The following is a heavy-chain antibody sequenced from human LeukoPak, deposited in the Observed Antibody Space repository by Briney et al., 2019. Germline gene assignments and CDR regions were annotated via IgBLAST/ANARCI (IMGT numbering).Heavy chain of an antibody. CDR1: GYRFTDEY. CDR2: INPDTDFT. V-gene: IGHV1-2*02. D-gene: IGHD3-16*01. CDR3: APTSEAYTSNWSV. J-gene: IGHJ4*02. Sequence: ASVKVACKTSGYRFTDEYIHWVRQAPGQGLEWMGWINPDTDFTNYAPKFRGRVIMTRDTSISTAYMEVRRLTFDDTAIYYCAPTSEAYTSNWSVWGQGTLVTVSP.